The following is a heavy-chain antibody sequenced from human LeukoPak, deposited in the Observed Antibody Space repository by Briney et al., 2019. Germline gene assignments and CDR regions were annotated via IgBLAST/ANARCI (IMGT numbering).Heavy chain of an antibody. V-gene: IGHV3-9*01. J-gene: IGHJ4*02. CDR1: GFTFDDYA. D-gene: IGHD6-19*01. CDR2: IRWNSGFI. Sequence: GGSLRLSCAASGFTFDDYAMHWVRHAPGKGLEWVSGIRWNSGFIGYADSVKGRFTISRDNAKTSLYLQMNSLRAEDTAVYYCARDHTVGQWPTHFDYWGQGTLVTVSS. CDR3: ARDHTVGQWPTHFDY.